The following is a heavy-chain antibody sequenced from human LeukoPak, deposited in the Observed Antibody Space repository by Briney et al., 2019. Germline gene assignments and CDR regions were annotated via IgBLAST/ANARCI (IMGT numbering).Heavy chain of an antibody. J-gene: IGHJ5*02. Sequence: GGSLRLSCAASGFTFSSYGMHWVRQAPGKGLEWVAFIRYDGSNKYYADSVKGRFTISRDNSKNTLYLQMNSLRAEDTAVYYCAKAPQYYYGSGRGNWFDPWGQGTLVTVSS. V-gene: IGHV3-30*02. CDR2: IRYDGSNK. CDR1: GFTFSSYG. CDR3: AKAPQYYYGSGRGNWFDP. D-gene: IGHD3-10*01.